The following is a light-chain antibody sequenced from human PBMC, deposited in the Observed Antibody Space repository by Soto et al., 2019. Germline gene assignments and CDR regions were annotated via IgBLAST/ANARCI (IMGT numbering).Light chain of an antibody. CDR2: DAS. CDR1: QSVSSNF. Sequence: PGERATLSCRASQSVSSNFLAWYQQKPGQAPRLLIYDASTRATGIPDRFSGSGSGTDFTLTVSRLEPEDFVVYYCQQYGTSPSFGPGTKVDIK. CDR3: QQYGTSPS. V-gene: IGKV3-20*01. J-gene: IGKJ3*01.